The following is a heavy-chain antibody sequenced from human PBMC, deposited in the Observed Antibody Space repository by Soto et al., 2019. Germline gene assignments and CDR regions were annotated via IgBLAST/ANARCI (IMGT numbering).Heavy chain of an antibody. CDR1: GFTVSSNY. D-gene: IGHD4-17*01. Sequence: GGSLRLSCAASGFTVSSNYMSWVRQAPGKGLEWVSVIYSGDSTYYADSVKGRFTISRDNSKNTLYFQMNSLRAEDTAVYYCARIGVDYGGNSEPFDYWGQGTLVTVSS. CDR2: IYSGDST. J-gene: IGHJ4*02. CDR3: ARIGVDYGGNSEPFDY. V-gene: IGHV3-53*01.